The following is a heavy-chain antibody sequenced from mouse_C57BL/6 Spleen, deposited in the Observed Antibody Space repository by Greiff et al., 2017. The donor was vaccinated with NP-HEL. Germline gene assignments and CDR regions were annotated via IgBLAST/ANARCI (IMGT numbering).Heavy chain of an antibody. J-gene: IGHJ2*01. CDR2: IYPGDGDT. D-gene: IGHD1-2*01. CDR1: GYAFSSYW. V-gene: IGHV1-80*01. CDR3: AREGDYYGHFDY. Sequence: QVQLQQSGAELVKPGASVKISCKASGYAFSSYWMNWVKQRPGKGLEWIGQIYPGDGDTNYNGKFKGKATLTADKSSSTAYMQLSSLTSEDSAVYFCAREGDYYGHFDYWGQGTTLTVSS.